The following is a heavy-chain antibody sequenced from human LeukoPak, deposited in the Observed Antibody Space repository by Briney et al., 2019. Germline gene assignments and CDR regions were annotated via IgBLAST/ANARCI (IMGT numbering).Heavy chain of an antibody. CDR1: EFTFSKSW. J-gene: IGHJ4*02. V-gene: IGHV3-15*01. CDR3: TADLEVSSGTNPDS. Sequence: GGSLRLSCAASEFTFSKSWMNWVRQAPGMGLEWVGRIKRKIEGETTDYAAPVKGRFTISKDDSTNTLYLHMNCLRFEDTAVYYCTADLEVSSGTNPDSWGQGTLVTVSS. D-gene: IGHD4/OR15-4a*01. CDR2: IKRKIEGETT.